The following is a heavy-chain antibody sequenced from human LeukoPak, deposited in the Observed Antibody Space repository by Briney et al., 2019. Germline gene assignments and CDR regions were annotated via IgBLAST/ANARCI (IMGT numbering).Heavy chain of an antibody. CDR1: GGSISSYY. CDR2: IYYSGST. J-gene: IGHJ6*03. D-gene: IGHD1-14*01. CDR3: ARWSVNQNYYYYYMDV. V-gene: IGHV4-59*12. Sequence: SETLSLTCTVSGGSISSYYWSWIRQPPGKGLEWIGYIYYSGSTNYNPSPKSRVTISVDTSKNQFSLKLSSVTAADTAVYYCARWSVNQNYYYYYMDVWGKGTTVTVSS.